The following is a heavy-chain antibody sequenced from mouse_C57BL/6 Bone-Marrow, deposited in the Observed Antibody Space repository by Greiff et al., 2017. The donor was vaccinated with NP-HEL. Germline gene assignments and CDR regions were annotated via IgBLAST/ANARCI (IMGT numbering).Heavy chain of an antibody. CDR3: AKTYEDYAMDY. V-gene: IGHV2-4*01. Sequence: VKVVESGPGLVQPSQSLSITCTVSGFSLTSYGVHWVRQPPGKGLEWLGVIWSGGSTDYNAAFISRLSISKDNSKSQVFFKMNSLQADDTAIYYCAKTYEDYAMDYWGQGTSVTVSS. D-gene: IGHD2-3*01. CDR1: GFSLTSYG. J-gene: IGHJ4*01. CDR2: IWSGGST.